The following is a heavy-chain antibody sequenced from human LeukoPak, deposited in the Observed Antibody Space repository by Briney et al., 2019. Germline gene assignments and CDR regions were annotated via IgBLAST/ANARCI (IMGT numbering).Heavy chain of an antibody. CDR2: IIPISGTA. D-gene: IGHD7-27*01. CDR1: GGTFSSYA. CDR3: ARDPWGSEGPLDY. Sequence: ASVKVSCKASGGTFSSYAISWVRQAPGQGLEWMGRIIPISGTANYAQKFQGRVTITTDESTSTAYMELSSLRSEDTAVYYCARDPWGSEGPLDYWGQGTLVTVSS. J-gene: IGHJ4*02. V-gene: IGHV1-69*05.